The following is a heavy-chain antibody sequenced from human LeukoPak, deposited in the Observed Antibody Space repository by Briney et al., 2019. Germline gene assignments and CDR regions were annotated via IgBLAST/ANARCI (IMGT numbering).Heavy chain of an antibody. Sequence: SVKVSCKASGGTFSSYAISWVRQAPGQGLEWMGRIIPIFGTANYAQKFQGRVTITTDESTSTAYMELSSLRSEDTAVYYCARGFDGDGYTYNWFDPWGQGTLVTVS. J-gene: IGHJ5*02. CDR1: GGTFSSYA. CDR2: IIPIFGTA. CDR3: ARGFDGDGYTYNWFDP. V-gene: IGHV1-69*05. D-gene: IGHD5-24*01.